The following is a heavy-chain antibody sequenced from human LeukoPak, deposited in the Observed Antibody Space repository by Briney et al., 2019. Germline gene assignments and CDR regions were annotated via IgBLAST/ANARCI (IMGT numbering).Heavy chain of an antibody. D-gene: IGHD6-19*01. V-gene: IGHV1-18*01. CDR3: ARDPSNTSGFYAYFDF. J-gene: IGHJ4*02. CDR1: GYTFNHHG. Sequence: ASVKVSCKGSGYTFNHHGISWVRQAPGRGLEWMGWISCYNGDTHYAQKFQGRVTMTTDTSTATAYMEMRSLGSDDTAIYYCARDPSNTSGFYAYFDFWGQGTLVTVSS. CDR2: ISCYNGDT.